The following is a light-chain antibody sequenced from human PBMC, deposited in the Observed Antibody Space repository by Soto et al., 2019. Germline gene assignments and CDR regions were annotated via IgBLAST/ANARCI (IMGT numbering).Light chain of an antibody. CDR1: QSVSSNY. J-gene: IGKJ2*01. V-gene: IGKV3-20*01. CDR2: GAS. CDR3: LRYGGSPRT. Sequence: EIVLTQSPGTLSLSPGERATLSCRASQSVSSNYIAWYQHKPGQAPRLLIYGASSRATGIPDRFSGSGSGTDFTLTISRLEPEDFAVYYCLRYGGSPRTFGQGTKLEIK.